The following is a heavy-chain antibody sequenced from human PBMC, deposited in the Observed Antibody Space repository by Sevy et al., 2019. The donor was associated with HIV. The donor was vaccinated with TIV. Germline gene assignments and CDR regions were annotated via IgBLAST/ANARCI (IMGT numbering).Heavy chain of an antibody. CDR3: ARDSDQFGGGWFDP. D-gene: IGHD3-16*01. Sequence: GRSLRLSCAASGFTFSSYAMNWVRQAPGKGLEWVAVIKYDSSNKYYADSVKGRFTISRDNSKNTLYLQMNSLRAEDTAVYYCARDSDQFGGGWFDPWGQGTLVTVSS. V-gene: IGHV3-30*04. J-gene: IGHJ5*02. CDR2: IKYDSSNK. CDR1: GFTFSSYA.